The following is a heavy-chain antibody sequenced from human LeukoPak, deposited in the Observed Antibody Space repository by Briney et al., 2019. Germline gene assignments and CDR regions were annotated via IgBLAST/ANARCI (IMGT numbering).Heavy chain of an antibody. Sequence: KPSETLSLTCTVSGGSVSSGSYYWSWIRQPPGKGLEWIGYIYYSGSTNYNPSLKSRVTISVDTSKNQFSLKLSSVTAADMAVYYCARETVTTSEDYYGMDVWGQGTTVTVSS. CDR1: GGSVSSGSYY. CDR2: IYYSGST. J-gene: IGHJ6*02. CDR3: ARETVTTSEDYYGMDV. D-gene: IGHD4-17*01. V-gene: IGHV4-61*01.